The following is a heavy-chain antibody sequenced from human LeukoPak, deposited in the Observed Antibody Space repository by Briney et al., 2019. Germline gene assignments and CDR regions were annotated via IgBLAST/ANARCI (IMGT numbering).Heavy chain of an antibody. J-gene: IGHJ1*01. CDR3: ARLEVAGDPSSAEYFQH. CDR2: ISLYNPKT. D-gene: IGHD6-19*01. CDR1: GYTFTSYA. V-gene: IGHV1-18*01. Sequence: GASVKVSCKASGYTFTSYAISWVRQAPGQGLDWMGWISLYNPKTSYAQKFQGRVTMTTDTSTSTAYMELRSLRSYDTTVYYCARLEVAGDPSSAEYFQHWGQGTLLTVSS.